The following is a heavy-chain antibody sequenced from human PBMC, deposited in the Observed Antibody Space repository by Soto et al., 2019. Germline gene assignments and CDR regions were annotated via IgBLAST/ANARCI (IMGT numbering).Heavy chain of an antibody. Sequence: QVQLVESGGGVVQPGRSLRLSCAASGFTFSSYAMHWVRQAPGKGLEWVAVISYDGSNKYYADSVKGRFTISRDNSKNTLYLQRNSLRAEDTAVYYCARDSANYYDSSGYYQGAFDIWGQGTMVTVSS. D-gene: IGHD3-22*01. V-gene: IGHV3-30-3*01. J-gene: IGHJ3*02. CDR2: ISYDGSNK. CDR3: ARDSANYYDSSGYYQGAFDI. CDR1: GFTFSSYA.